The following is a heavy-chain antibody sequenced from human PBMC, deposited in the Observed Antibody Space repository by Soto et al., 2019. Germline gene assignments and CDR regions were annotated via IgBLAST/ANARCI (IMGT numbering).Heavy chain of an antibody. D-gene: IGHD2-2*01. J-gene: IGHJ6*02. Sequence: QVQLVQSGAEVKKPGASVKVSCKASGYTFTGYYMHWVRQAPGQGLEWMGWINPNSGGTNYAQKFQGWVTMTRDTSIRKAYRGRGRRKSADTAVYYCARRGIQYCSSTSCKGGGGMDVWGQGTTVTVSS. CDR2: INPNSGGT. CDR1: GYTFTGYY. CDR3: ARRGIQYCSSTSCKGGGGMDV. V-gene: IGHV1-2*04.